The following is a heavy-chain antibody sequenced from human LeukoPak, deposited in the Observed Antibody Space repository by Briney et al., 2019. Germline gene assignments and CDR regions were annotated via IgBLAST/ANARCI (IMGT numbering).Heavy chain of an antibody. CDR3: ARDSPLLMAFDI. Sequence: GGSLRLSCAASGFTFSSYWMSWVRQAPGKGLEWVAVIWYDGSNKYYADSVKGRFTISRDNSKNTLYLQMNSLRAEDTAVYYCARDSPLLMAFDIWGQGTMVTVSS. CDR1: GFTFSSYW. J-gene: IGHJ3*02. CDR2: IWYDGSNK. V-gene: IGHV3-33*08. D-gene: IGHD2-8*01.